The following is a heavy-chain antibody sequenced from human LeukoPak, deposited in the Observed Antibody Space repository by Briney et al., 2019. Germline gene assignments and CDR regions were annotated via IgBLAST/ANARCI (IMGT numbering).Heavy chain of an antibody. V-gene: IGHV1-8*01. CDR2: MNPNSGNT. J-gene: IGHJ4*02. CDR3: ARGPTTVTNSDY. D-gene: IGHD4-17*01. CDR1: GYTFTSYD. Sequence: ASVKVSCKASGYTFTSYDINWVRQATGQGLEWMGWMNPNSGNTGYAQKFQGRVTMTRNTSISTAYMELSSLRSEDTAVYYCARGPTTVTNSDYWGQGTLVTVSS.